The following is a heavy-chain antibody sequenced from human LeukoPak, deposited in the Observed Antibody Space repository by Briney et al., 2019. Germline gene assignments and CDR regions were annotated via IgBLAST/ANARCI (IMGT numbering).Heavy chain of an antibody. Sequence: SVKVSCKASGYTFTGSYMHWVRQAPGQGLEWMGWINPNSGGTNYAQKFQGRVTVTSDTSISTAYMELSSLTSDDTAVYYCARATQGSGRGDWGQGTLVTVSS. J-gene: IGHJ4*02. CDR3: ARATQGSGRGD. D-gene: IGHD2-15*01. V-gene: IGHV1-2*02. CDR2: INPNSGGT. CDR1: GYTFTGSY.